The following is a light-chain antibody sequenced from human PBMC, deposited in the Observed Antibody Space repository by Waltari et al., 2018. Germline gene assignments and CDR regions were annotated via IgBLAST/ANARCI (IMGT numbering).Light chain of an antibody. J-gene: IGLJ3*02. CDR1: TGAVTSGHY. CDR3: LLYYSGAWV. V-gene: IGLV7-46*01. CDR2: DTN. Sequence: QAVVTQEPSLTVSPGGTVTLTCGSSTGAVTSGHYSYWFQLKPGQAPRTLIYDTNSKHSWTPARLSGSRLGGKAALTRSGAQPEDEAEYYCLLYYSGAWVFGGGTKVTVL.